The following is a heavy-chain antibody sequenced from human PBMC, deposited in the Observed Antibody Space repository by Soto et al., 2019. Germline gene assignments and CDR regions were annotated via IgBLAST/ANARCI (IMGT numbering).Heavy chain of an antibody. V-gene: IGHV1-46*01. J-gene: IGHJ5*02. CDR1: GYTFTSYY. CDR2: INPSGGST. D-gene: IGHD2-2*01. Sequence: QVQLVQSGAEVKKPGASVKVSCKASGYTFTSYYMHWVRQAPGQGLEWMGIINPSGGSTSYAQKFQGRLTMTRDTSTSTVYMQLSSLISEDTAVYCCARTPDQLPANTWGQGTLVTLSS. CDR3: ARTPDQLPANT.